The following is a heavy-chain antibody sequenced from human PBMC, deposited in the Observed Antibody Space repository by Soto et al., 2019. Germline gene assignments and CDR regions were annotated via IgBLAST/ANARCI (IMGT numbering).Heavy chain of an antibody. CDR3: ARLGVNDAFDI. V-gene: IGHV3-64*02. CDR2: ISSNGGST. D-gene: IGHD3-10*01. CDR1: GFTFSSYA. Sequence: EVQLVESGEGLVQPGGSLRLSCAASGFTFSSYAMHWVRQAPGKGLVYVSAISSNGGSTYYADSVKGRFTISRDNSKNTLYLQMGSLRAEDMAVYYCARLGVNDAFDIWGQGTMVTVSS. J-gene: IGHJ3*02.